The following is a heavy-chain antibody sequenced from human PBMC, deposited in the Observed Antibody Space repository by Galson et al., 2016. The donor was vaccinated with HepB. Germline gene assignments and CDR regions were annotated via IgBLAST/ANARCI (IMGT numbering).Heavy chain of an antibody. J-gene: IGHJ4*02. CDR3: AKKSPGKELSPPDY. CDR1: GFTFSIYG. CDR2: TSSDESVK. V-gene: IGHV3-30*18. Sequence: SLRLSCAASGFTFSIYGMHWIRQAPGKGLEWVATTSSDESVKHYADPVQGRFTISKDNFKNTLYLQMNSLRAEDTAVHYCAKKSPGKELSPPDYWGQGTLVTVSS. D-gene: IGHD1-26*01.